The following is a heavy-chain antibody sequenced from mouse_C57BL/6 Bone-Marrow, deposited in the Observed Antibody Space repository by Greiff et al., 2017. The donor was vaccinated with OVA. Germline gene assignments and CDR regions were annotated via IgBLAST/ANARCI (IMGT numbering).Heavy chain of an antibody. J-gene: IGHJ1*03. CDR1: GYTFTSYT. V-gene: IGHV1-4*01. Sequence: VQLQQSGAELARPGASVKMSCKASGYTFTSYTMHWVKQRPGQGLEWIGYINPSSGYTKYNQKFKDKATLTADKSSSTAYMQLSSLTSEDSAVYYCAREAITPVVAPGYWYFDVWGTGTTVTVSS. CDR2: INPSSGYT. CDR3: AREAITPVVAPGYWYFDV. D-gene: IGHD1-1*01.